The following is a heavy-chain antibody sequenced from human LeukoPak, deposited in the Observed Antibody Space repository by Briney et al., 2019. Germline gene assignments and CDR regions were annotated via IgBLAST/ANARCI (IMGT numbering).Heavy chain of an antibody. Sequence: GGSLRLSCAASGFTFSSYWMSWVRQAPGKGLEWVANIKQDGSEKYYVDSVEGRFTISRDNAKNSLYLQMNSLRAEDTAVYYCARADYGDPDGFDPWGQGTLVTVSS. V-gene: IGHV3-7*01. D-gene: IGHD4-17*01. J-gene: IGHJ5*02. CDR1: GFTFSSYW. CDR3: ARADYGDPDGFDP. CDR2: IKQDGSEK.